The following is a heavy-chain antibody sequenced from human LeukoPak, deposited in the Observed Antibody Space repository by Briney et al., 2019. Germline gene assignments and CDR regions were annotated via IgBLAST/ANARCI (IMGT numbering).Heavy chain of an antibody. CDR1: GGSISSGGYY. D-gene: IGHD3-22*01. CDR2: IYHSGST. Sequence: PSETLSLTCTVSGGSISSGGYYWSWIRQPPGKGLEWIGYIYHSGSTYYNPSLKSRVTISVDRSKNQFSLKLSSVTAADTAVYYCARGPSGYYYDSSGYFPGDFQHWGQGTLVTVSS. J-gene: IGHJ1*01. CDR3: ARGPSGYYYDSSGYFPGDFQH. V-gene: IGHV4-30-2*01.